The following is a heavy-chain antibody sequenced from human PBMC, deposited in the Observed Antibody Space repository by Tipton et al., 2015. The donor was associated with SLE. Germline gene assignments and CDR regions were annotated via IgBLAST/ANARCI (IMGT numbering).Heavy chain of an antibody. Sequence: TLSLTCSVSGVSISRGSSFWTWIRQPPGKGLEWVGNIFSSGITDYNPSLKSRVSISADTSKNQFSLNLDSMTAADTAMYYCARDSHTAYGDFYVDSWGQGTLVTVSS. CDR1: GVSISRGSSF. CDR2: IFSSGIT. D-gene: IGHD4-17*01. J-gene: IGHJ4*02. V-gene: IGHV4-61*09. CDR3: ARDSHTAYGDFYVDS.